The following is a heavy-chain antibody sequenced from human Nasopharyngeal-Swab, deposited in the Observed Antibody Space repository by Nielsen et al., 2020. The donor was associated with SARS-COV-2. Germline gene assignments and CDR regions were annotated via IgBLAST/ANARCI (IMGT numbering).Heavy chain of an antibody. CDR1: GFTFSSYS. CDR3: AKATRRDYDSSVLDAFDI. Sequence: GESLKISCAASGFTFSSYSMNWVRQAPGKGLEWVSSISSSSSYIYYADSVKGRFTISRDNAKNSLYLQMNSLRAEDTALYYCAKATRRDYDSSVLDAFDIWGQGTMVTVSS. D-gene: IGHD3-22*01. J-gene: IGHJ3*02. V-gene: IGHV3-21*04. CDR2: ISSSSSYI.